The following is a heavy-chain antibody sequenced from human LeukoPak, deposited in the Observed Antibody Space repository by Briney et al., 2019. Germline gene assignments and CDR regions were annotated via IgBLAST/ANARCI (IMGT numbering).Heavy chain of an antibody. D-gene: IGHD6-19*01. CDR3: ARAGGSSGWYFDWFDP. Sequence: PGGSLRLSCAASGFTFSSYAMHWVRQAPGKGLEWVAVISYDGSNKYYADSVKGRFTIPRDNSKNTLYLQMNSLRAEDTAVYYCARAGGSSGWYFDWFDPWGQGTLVTVSS. J-gene: IGHJ5*02. CDR2: ISYDGSNK. CDR1: GFTFSSYA. V-gene: IGHV3-30*04.